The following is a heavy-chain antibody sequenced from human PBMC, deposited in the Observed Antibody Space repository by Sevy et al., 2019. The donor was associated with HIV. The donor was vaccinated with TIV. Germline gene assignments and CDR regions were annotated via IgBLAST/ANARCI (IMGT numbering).Heavy chain of an antibody. CDR2: ISSRSSYT. V-gene: IGHV3-11*03. D-gene: IGHD6-13*01. Sequence: GGSLRLSCAASGFTFSGYYMSWIRQAPGKGLEWVSYISSRSSYTNYADSVKGRFTISRDNSKKMLDLQMNSLRAEDTAVYYCEAIATAGRDYWGQGTLVTVSS. CDR3: EAIATAGRDY. CDR1: GFTFSGYY. J-gene: IGHJ4*02.